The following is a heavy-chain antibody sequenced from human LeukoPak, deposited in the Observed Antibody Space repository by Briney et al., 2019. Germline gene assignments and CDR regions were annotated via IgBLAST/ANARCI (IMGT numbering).Heavy chain of an antibody. Sequence: GRSLRLSCVASEVSFTNCDIHWVCQAPGKGLEWVTIRWRDGTKNFYINSVQGRFTISRDNSKNTLYLQMNSLRAEDTAVYYCAQWIGITMVRGVKNWFDPWGQGTLVTVSS. CDR3: AQWIGITMVRGVKNWFDP. D-gene: IGHD3-10*01. CDR1: EVSFTNCD. V-gene: IGHV3-33*01. CDR2: RWRDGTKN. J-gene: IGHJ5*02.